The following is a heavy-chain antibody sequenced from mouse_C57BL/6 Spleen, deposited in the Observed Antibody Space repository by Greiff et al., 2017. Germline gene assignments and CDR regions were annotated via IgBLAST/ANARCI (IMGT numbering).Heavy chain of an antibody. CDR1: GFTFSDYG. CDR3: ARLGRSGDY. Sequence: EVKLVESGGGLVKPAGSLKLSCAASGFTFSDYGMHWVRQAPEKGLEWVAYISSGSSTIYYADTVKGRFTISRDNAKNTLFLQMTSLRSEDTAMYYCARLGRSGDYWGQGTTLTVSS. J-gene: IGHJ2*01. V-gene: IGHV5-17*01. D-gene: IGHD4-1*01. CDR2: ISSGSSTI.